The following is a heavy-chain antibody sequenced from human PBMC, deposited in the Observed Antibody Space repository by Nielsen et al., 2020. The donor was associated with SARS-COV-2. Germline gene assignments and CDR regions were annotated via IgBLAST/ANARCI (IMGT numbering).Heavy chain of an antibody. V-gene: IGHV3-30*04. J-gene: IGHJ4*02. Sequence: GESLKISCAASGFTFSSYAMHWVRQAPGKGLEWVAVISYDGSNKYYADSVKGRFTISRDNSKNTLYLQMNSLRAEDTAVYYCARDQSDHGYWGQGTLVTVSS. CDR3: ARDQSDHGY. CDR1: GFTFSSYA. D-gene: IGHD2-21*02. CDR2: ISYDGSNK.